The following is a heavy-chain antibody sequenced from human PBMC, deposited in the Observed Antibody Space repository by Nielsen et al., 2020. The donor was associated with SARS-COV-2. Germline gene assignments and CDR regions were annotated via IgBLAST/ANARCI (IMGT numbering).Heavy chain of an antibody. J-gene: IGHJ4*02. Sequence: GESLNISCAASGFTFSIYSMTWVRQAPGKGLEWVAAIDGTSSYIYYADAVKGRLTISRDNAKNSLFLQMDSLRAEDTAVYYCATVGEYSSTCDYWGQGTLVTVSS. D-gene: IGHD6-6*01. V-gene: IGHV3-21*01. CDR3: ATVGEYSSTCDY. CDR2: IDGTSSYI. CDR1: GFTFSIYS.